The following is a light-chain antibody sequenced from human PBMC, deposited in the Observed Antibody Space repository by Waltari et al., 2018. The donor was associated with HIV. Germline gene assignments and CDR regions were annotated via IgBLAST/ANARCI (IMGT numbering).Light chain of an antibody. CDR3: ATWDSSLRTVI. J-gene: IGLJ2*01. CDR2: ENE. CDR1: SSDIGQNH. Sequence: QSVLTQSPSVSAAPGQKVTISCYGSSSDIGQNHVSWYQQFPGRAPKLLLSENEKRPSVIPGRFSGSKFGTSATLDTTGLQTGDEARYFCATWDSSLRTVIYGGGTNLTVL. V-gene: IGLV1-51*02.